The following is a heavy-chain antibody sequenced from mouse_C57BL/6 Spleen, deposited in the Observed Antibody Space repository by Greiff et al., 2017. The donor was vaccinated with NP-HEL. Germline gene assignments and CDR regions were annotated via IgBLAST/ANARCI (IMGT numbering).Heavy chain of an antibody. D-gene: IGHD1-1*01. Sequence: VQLQQSGPELVKPGASVKMSCKASGYTFTDYNMHWVKQSHGKSLEWIGYINPNNGGTSYNQKFKGKATLTVSKSSSTAYMELRSLTSEDSAVYYCARDYDGGYFEVWGTGTTVTVSS. CDR2: INPNNGGT. CDR1: GYTFTDYN. V-gene: IGHV1-22*01. J-gene: IGHJ1*03. CDR3: ARDYDGGYFEV.